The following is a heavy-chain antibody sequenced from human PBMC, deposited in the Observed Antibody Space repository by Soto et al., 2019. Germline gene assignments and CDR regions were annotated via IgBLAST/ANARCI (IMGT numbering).Heavy chain of an antibody. D-gene: IGHD3-22*01. CDR1: GDSVTSHY. J-gene: IGHJ4*02. CDR3: ARGRSYYDSSGYYPYYFDY. Sequence: SETLSLTCSFSGDSVTSHYLTWIRQSPEKGLEWVGYMHYSGISNYNPSLKGRVTISVDTSKNQFSLKLSSVTAADTAVYYCARGRSYYDSSGYYPYYFDYWGQGTLVTVSS. V-gene: IGHV4-59*02. CDR2: MHYSGIS.